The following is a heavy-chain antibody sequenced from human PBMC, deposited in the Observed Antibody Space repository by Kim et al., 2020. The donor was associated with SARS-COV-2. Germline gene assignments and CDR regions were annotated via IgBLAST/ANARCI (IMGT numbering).Heavy chain of an antibody. D-gene: IGHD4-4*01. CDR3: AKFIVSNYGAGGMDV. Sequence: GGSLRLSCAASGFTFSSYAMSWVRQAPGKGLEWVSTISGSGGSTFYADSVKGRFTISRDNSKNTLYLQMSSLRAEDTAVYYCAKFIVSNYGAGGMDVWGQGTTDTVPS. CDR2: ISGSGGST. J-gene: IGHJ6*02. CDR1: GFTFSSYA. V-gene: IGHV3-23*01.